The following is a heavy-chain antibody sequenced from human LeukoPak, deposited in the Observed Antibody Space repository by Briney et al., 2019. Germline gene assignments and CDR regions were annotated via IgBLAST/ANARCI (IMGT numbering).Heavy chain of an antibody. J-gene: IGHJ4*02. CDR3: ARTGVDTAMSLDF. D-gene: IGHD5-18*01. V-gene: IGHV3-33*08. CDR1: GFTFSSYA. CDR2: IWYDGSNK. Sequence: GGSLRLSCAASGFTFSSYAMSWVRQAPGKGLEWVAVIWYDGSNKYYADSVKGRFTISRDNSKNTLYLQMNSLRAEDTAVYYCARTGVDTAMSLDFWGQGTLVTVSS.